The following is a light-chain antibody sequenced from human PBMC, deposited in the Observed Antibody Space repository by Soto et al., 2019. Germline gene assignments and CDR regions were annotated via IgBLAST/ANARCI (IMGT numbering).Light chain of an antibody. Sequence: QSVLTQPRSVSGSPGQSVTISCTGASSDVGAYNYVSWYQQHPGKAPKLMIYDVSTRPSGVPDRFSGSKSGTTASLTISGLQAEDETDYYCCSYAGSPYVFGIGTKVTVL. J-gene: IGLJ1*01. CDR1: SSDVGAYNY. CDR3: CSYAGSPYV. V-gene: IGLV2-11*01. CDR2: DVS.